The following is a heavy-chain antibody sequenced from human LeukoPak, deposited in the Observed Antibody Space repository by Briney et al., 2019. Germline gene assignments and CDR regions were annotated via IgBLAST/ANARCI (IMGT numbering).Heavy chain of an antibody. J-gene: IGHJ6*02. Sequence: SETLSLTCTVSGGSISSSSYYWGWIRRPPGKGLEWIGSIYYSGSTYYNPSLKSRVTISVDTSKNQFSLKLSSVTAADTAVYYCARGHYDSLYGMDVWGQGTTVTVSS. V-gene: IGHV4-39*07. CDR2: IYYSGST. CDR1: GGSISSSSYY. CDR3: ARGHYDSLYGMDV. D-gene: IGHD3-22*01.